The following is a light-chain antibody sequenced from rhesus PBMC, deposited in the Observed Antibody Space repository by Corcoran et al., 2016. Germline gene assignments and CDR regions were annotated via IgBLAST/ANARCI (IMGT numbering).Light chain of an antibody. CDR1: QSFSSS. CDR2: SAS. Sequence: DIQMTQSPSSLSASVGDTVTITCRASQSFSSSLAWYQQKPGKAPKLLIYSASSLQSGVPSRFSGSKSGTDFPLTISSLQPEDIATYYCQQYYSDPLTFGGGTKVELK. J-gene: IGKJ4*01. CDR3: QQYYSDPLT. V-gene: IGKV1-46*01.